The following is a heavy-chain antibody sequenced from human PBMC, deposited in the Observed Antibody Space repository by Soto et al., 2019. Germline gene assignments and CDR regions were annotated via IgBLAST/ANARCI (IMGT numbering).Heavy chain of an antibody. Sequence: GGSLRLSCAASGFTFSSYGMHWVRQAPGKGLEWVAVISYDGSNKYYADSVKGRFTISRDNSKNTLYLQMNSLRAEDTAVYYCAKDGSYDFWSGYSQLDYWGQGTLVTVSS. CDR2: ISYDGSNK. J-gene: IGHJ4*02. CDR1: GFTFSSYG. V-gene: IGHV3-30*18. CDR3: AKDGSYDFWSGYSQLDY. D-gene: IGHD3-3*01.